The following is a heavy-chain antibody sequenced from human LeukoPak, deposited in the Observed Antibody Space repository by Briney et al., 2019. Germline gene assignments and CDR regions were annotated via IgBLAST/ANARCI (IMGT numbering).Heavy chain of an antibody. CDR2: VFYTGST. CDR1: GGSISRYY. Sequence: KASETLSLTCTFSGGSISRYYWSWIRLTPGKGLEWIEYVFYTGSTNYNPSLTSRVAISIDTSKNQVSLNLYSVTAADTAVYYCARVQRGFFYYMDTWGKGTTVTVSS. V-gene: IGHV4-59*01. CDR3: ARVQRGFFYYMDT. J-gene: IGHJ6*03.